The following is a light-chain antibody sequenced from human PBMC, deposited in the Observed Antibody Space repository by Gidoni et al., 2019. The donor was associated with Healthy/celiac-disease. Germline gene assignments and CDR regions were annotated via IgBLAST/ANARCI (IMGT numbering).Light chain of an antibody. CDR2: AAS. Sequence: DIHLTPSPSSLSASVGDRVTITYRASQSISSYLKWYQQKPGKATKLLIDAASSLQSGVPSRFSGSGAGKEFTLTISSLQPEDFANYYCQQSYSTTQTFXQXTKLEIK. CDR1: QSISSY. V-gene: IGKV1-39*01. CDR3: QQSYSTTQT. J-gene: IGKJ2*01.